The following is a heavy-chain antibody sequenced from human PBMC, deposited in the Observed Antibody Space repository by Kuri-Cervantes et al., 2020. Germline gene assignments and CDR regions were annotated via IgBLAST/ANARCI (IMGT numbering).Heavy chain of an antibody. D-gene: IGHD1-26*01. CDR3: ARMESSNSGSYYDHYYYGMDV. V-gene: IGHV2-70*01. J-gene: IGHJ6*02. Sequence: SGPTLVKPTHTLTLTCTFSGFSLSTRGMCVSWIRQPPGKALEWLALIDWDDDKYYSTSLKTRLTISKDTSKNQVVLTLTNMDPVDTATYYCARMESSNSGSYYDHYYYGMDVWGQGTTVTVSS. CDR2: IDWDDDK. CDR1: GFSLSTRGMC.